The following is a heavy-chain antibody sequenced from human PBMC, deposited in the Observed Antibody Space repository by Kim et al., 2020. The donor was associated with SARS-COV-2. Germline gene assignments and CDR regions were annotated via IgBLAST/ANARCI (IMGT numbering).Heavy chain of an antibody. D-gene: IGHD2-8*02. Sequence: GGSLRLSCAASGFLFSDYYMNWIRQAPGKGLEWVSYISSGGSTIHYADSVEGRFTISRDNAKNSLYLQMNSLRAEDAALYYCARVATTWRSGGFDLWGRGTLVTVSS. CDR2: ISSGGSTI. CDR3: ARVATTWRSGGFDL. J-gene: IGHJ2*01. V-gene: IGHV3-11*01. CDR1: GFLFSDYY.